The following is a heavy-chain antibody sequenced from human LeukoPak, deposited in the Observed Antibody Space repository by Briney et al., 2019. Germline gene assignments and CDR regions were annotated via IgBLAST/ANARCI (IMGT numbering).Heavy chain of an antibody. J-gene: IGHJ4*02. CDR2: ISGSGGST. CDR1: GFTFSSYA. V-gene: IGHV3-23*01. CDR3: TTVNYRLPSFDY. Sequence: GGSLRLSCAASGFTFSSYAMSWVRQAPGKGLEWVSAISGSGGSTYYADSVKGRFTISRDNSKNTLYLQMNSLKTEDTAVYYCTTVNYRLPSFDYWGQGTLVTVSS. D-gene: IGHD1-7*01.